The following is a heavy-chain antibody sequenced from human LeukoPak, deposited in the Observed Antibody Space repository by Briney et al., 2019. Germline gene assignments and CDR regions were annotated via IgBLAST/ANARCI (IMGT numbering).Heavy chain of an antibody. D-gene: IGHD6-19*01. CDR2: MNPNSGNT. J-gene: IGHJ5*02. Sequence: ASVKVSCKASGYTFTSYDINWVRQATGQGLEWMGWMNPNSGNTGYAQKFQGRVTMTRNTSISTAYMELSSLRSEDTAVYYRARVRIAVGHNWFDPWGQGTLVTVSS. CDR1: GYTFTSYD. V-gene: IGHV1-8*01. CDR3: ARVRIAVGHNWFDP.